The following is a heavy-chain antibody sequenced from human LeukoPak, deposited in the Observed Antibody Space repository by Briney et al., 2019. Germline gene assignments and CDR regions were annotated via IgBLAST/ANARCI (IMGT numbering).Heavy chain of an antibody. D-gene: IGHD1-26*01. CDR1: GGSFSGYY. J-gene: IGHJ4*02. CDR2: INHSGST. CDR3: ARGEWELLPAVDY. V-gene: IGHV4-34*01. Sequence: SETLSLTCAVYGGSFSGYYWSWIRQPPGKGLEWIGEINHSGSTNYNPSLKSRVTISVDTSKNQFSLKLSSVTAADTAVYYCARGEWELLPAVDYWGQGTLVTVSS.